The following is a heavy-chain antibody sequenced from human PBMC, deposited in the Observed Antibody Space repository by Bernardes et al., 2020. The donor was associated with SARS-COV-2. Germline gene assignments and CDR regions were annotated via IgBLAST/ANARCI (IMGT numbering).Heavy chain of an antibody. Sequence: GGSLRLSCAASGFSFHHYGMHWVRQAPGKGLEWVASISNDGSNRYEADSVKGRFIISRDNPKNTLYLQMNRLRAEDTAVYYCAKDRLWLQSEDPLEYRGQGTLVTVSS. CDR1: GFSFHHYG. D-gene: IGHD5-12*01. CDR3: AKDRLWLQSEDPLEY. V-gene: IGHV3-30*18. J-gene: IGHJ4*02. CDR2: ISNDGSNR.